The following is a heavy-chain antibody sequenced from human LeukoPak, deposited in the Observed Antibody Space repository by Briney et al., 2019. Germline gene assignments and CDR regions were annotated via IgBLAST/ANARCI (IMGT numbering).Heavy chain of an antibody. CDR3: ARHVYDYVWGGYRYVPTEFDY. V-gene: IGHV4-39*01. D-gene: IGHD3-16*02. Sequence: PSETLSLICTVSGGSISSSSYYWGWIRQPPGKGLEWIGSIYYSGSTYYNPSLKSRVTISVDTSKNQFSLKLSSVTAADTAVDYCARHVYDYVWGGYRYVPTEFDYWGQGTLVTVSS. CDR2: IYYSGST. CDR1: GGSISSSSYY. J-gene: IGHJ4*02.